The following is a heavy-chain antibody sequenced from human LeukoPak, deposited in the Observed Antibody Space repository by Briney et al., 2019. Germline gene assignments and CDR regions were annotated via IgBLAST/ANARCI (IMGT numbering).Heavy chain of an antibody. CDR3: ARVIRQLWFGELLPYFDY. D-gene: IGHD3-10*01. CDR2: IKQDGSEK. CDR1: GFTFSSYW. Sequence: PGGSLRLSCAASGFTFSSYWMSWVRQAPGKGLEWVANIKQDGSEKYYVDSVKGRFTISSDNAKNSLYLPMNSLRAEDTAVYYCARVIRQLWFGELLPYFDYWGQGTLVTVSS. J-gene: IGHJ4*02. V-gene: IGHV3-7*03.